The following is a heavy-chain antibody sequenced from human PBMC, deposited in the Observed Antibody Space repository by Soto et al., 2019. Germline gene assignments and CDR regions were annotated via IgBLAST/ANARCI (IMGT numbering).Heavy chain of an antibody. CDR1: AFTFSTYA. V-gene: IGHV3-7*04. J-gene: IGHJ6*02. CDR2: IKRDGSEK. Sequence: PGGSLRLSCVASAFTFSTYAMSWVRQAPGKGLEWVANIKRDGSEKYYVDSVKGRFTISRDNAKNSLYLQMNSLRGDDTAVYYCARDPLGYYGSGTYPMDVWGQGTTVTVSS. CDR3: ARDPLGYYGSGTYPMDV. D-gene: IGHD3-10*01.